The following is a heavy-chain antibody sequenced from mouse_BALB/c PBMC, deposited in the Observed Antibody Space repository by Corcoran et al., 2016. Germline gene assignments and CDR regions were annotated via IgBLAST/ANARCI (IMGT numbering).Heavy chain of an antibody. CDR1: GYTFTNYG. V-gene: IGHV9-3-1*01. Sequence: QIQLVQSGPELKKPGETVKISCKASGYTFTNYGMNWVKQAPGRGFKWMGWINTYTGEPTYTDDFKGRFAFSLETSASTAYLQINYLKNEDTATYFGTREPYAMDYWGQGTAVTVSS. CDR3: TREPYAMDY. J-gene: IGHJ4*01. CDR2: INTYTGEP.